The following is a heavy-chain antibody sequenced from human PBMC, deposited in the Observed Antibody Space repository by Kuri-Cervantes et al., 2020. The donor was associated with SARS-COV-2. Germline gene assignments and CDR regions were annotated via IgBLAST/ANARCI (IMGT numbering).Heavy chain of an antibody. J-gene: IGHJ4*02. CDR1: GFTFTTYT. D-gene: IGHD4-11*01. CDR3: ASHRSNYDRSFDY. CDR2: ISSNSKYI. V-gene: IGHV3-21*04. Sequence: GESLKISCAASGFTFTTYTMNWVRQAPGRGLEWVSCISSNSKYIYYGDSVKGRFTVSRDNSKNTLYLQMNSLRAEDTAVYYCASHRSNYDRSFDYWGQGTLVTVSS.